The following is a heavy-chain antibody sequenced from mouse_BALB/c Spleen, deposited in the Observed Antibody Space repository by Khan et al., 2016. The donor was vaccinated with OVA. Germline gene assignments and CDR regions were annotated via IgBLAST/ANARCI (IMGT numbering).Heavy chain of an antibody. Sequence: EVQLVESGPGLVKPSQSLSLTCTVTGYSITSDYAWNWIRQFPGNKLEWMGYISYSGDTAYNPSLKSRISITRDTSKNPFFLHWNSVPTEVPATYYCATMIDYYYDRNFGGDFFSYWGQGTSLTVSS. CDR2: ISYSGDT. CDR1: GYSITSDYA. J-gene: IGHJ2*03. CDR3: ATMIDYYYDRNFGGDFFSY. V-gene: IGHV3-2*02. D-gene: IGHD1-1*02.